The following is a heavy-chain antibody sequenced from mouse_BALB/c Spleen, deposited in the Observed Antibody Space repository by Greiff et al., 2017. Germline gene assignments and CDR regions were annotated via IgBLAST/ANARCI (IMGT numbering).Heavy chain of an antibody. CDR2: IWAGGST. J-gene: IGHJ2*01. D-gene: IGHD2-10*02. CDR3: GREGGRMVLDY. V-gene: IGHV2-9*02. CDR1: GFSLTSYG. Sequence: VKVVESGPGLVAPSQSLSITCTVSGFSLTSYGVHWVRQPPGKGLEWLGVIWAGGSTNYNSALMSRLSISKDNSKSQVFLKMNSLQTDDKAMYYCGREGGRMVLDYWGQGTTLTVSS.